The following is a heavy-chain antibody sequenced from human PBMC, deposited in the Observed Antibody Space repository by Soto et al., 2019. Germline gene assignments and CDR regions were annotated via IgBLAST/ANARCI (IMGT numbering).Heavy chain of an antibody. CDR3: TTGSVEGY. D-gene: IGHD3-3*01. CDR1: GFSISSAW. J-gene: IGHJ4*02. CDR2: IKTKAQGETT. Sequence: EVQLAESGGGLVKPGGSLRLSCAASGFSISSAWMNWVRQAPGKGLEWVGRIKTKAQGETTDYPAPVKGRFTISRDDSKNTLSLHMNSLKMEDTAVYYCTTGSVEGYWGQGTLVTVSS. V-gene: IGHV3-15*07.